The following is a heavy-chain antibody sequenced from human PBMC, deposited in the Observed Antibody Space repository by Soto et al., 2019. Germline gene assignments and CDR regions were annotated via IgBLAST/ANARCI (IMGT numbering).Heavy chain of an antibody. J-gene: IGHJ6*02. CDR1: GYTFTSYY. V-gene: IGHV1-46*03. CDR2: INPSGGST. CDR3: ARGRYFDWLPLTPNYYYYGMDV. Sequence: QVQLVQSGAEVKKPGASVKVSCKASGYTFTSYYMHWVRQAPGQGLEWMGIINPSGGSTSYAQKSQGRVTMTRDTSTSTGYMELSSLRSEDTAVYYCARGRYFDWLPLTPNYYYYGMDVWGQGTTVTVSS. D-gene: IGHD3-9*01.